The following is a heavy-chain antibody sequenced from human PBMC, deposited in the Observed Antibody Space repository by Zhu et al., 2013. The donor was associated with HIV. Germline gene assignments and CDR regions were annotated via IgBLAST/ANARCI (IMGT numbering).Heavy chain of an antibody. J-gene: IGHJ3*02. V-gene: IGHV1-69*01. CDR2: TIPIFGTA. D-gene: IGHD5-12*01. CDR1: GGTFSSYA. CDR3: ARGLDGERWMATGDAFDI. Sequence: QVQLVQSGAEVKKPGSSVKVSCKASGGTFSSYAISWVRQAPGQGLEWMGGTIPIFGTANYAQKFQGRVTITADESTSTAYMELSSLRSEDTAVYYCARGLDGERWMATGDAFDIWGQGTMVTVSS.